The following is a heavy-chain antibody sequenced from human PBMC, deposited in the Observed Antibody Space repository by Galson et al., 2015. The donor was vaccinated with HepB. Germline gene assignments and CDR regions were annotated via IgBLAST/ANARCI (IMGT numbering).Heavy chain of an antibody. V-gene: IGHV3-30-3*02. Sequence: SLRLSCAASGFTFSNYAFHWVRQAPGKGLEWVALISYDGINKYYADSLKGRFTISRDKSKNTLFLQMDNMRGEDTALYYCASLETRWMTTMPFDYWGQGTLVTVSS. CDR1: GFTFSNYA. D-gene: IGHD5-24*01. CDR2: ISYDGINK. CDR3: ASLETRWMTTMPFDY. J-gene: IGHJ4*02.